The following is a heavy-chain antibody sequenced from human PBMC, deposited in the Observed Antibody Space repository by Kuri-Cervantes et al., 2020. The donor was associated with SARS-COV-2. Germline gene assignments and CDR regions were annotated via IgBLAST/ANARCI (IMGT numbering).Heavy chain of an antibody. CDR3: ASLRVENWYFDL. CDR1: GGSFSGYY. V-gene: IGHV4-34*01. CDR2: INHSGST. Sequence: SETLSLTCAVYGGSFSGYYWSWIRQPPGKGLEWVGEINHSGSTNYNPSLKSRVTISVDTSKNQFSLKLSSVTAADTAVYYCASLRVENWYFDLWGRGTLVTVSS. J-gene: IGHJ2*01.